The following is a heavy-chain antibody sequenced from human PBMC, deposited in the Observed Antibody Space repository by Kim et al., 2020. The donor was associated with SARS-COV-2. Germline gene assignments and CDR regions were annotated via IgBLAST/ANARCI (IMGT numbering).Heavy chain of an antibody. D-gene: IGHD3-22*01. CDR3: AKDKVYYDSSGYYVY. V-gene: IGHV3-23*01. Sequence: DSVKGPFTIARDNSKNTLSLQMNSRRAEDTAVYYCAKDKVYYDSSGYYVYWGQGTLVTVSS. J-gene: IGHJ4*02.